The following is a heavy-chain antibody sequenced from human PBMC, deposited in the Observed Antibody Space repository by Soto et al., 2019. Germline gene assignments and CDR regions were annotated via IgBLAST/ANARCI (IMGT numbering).Heavy chain of an antibody. CDR1: GFTFSDYY. CDR3: AIQSEYNWDSDAFDI. V-gene: IGHV3-11*01. D-gene: IGHD1-7*01. CDR2: ISSSGSNI. Sequence: QVQLVETGGGLVKPGGSLRLSCAASGFTFSDYYMSWIRQAPGTGLEWVSYISSSGSNINYEDYVKGRFTISRDNAKNALYLQMNSLISEDTAVYYFAIQSEYNWDSDAFDIWGQGTIVTVSS. J-gene: IGHJ3*02.